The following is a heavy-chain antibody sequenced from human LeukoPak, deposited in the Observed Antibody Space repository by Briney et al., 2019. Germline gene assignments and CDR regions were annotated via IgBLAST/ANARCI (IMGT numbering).Heavy chain of an antibody. V-gene: IGHV3-23*01. J-gene: IGHJ6*02. CDR1: GFTFSSYA. CDR2: ISGSGGST. Sequence: GGSLRLSCAASGFTFSSYAMGWVRQAPGKGLEWVSAISGSGGSTYYADSVKGRFTISRDNSKNTLYLQMNSLRAEDTAVYYCAKKYSSGWGHYYYYGMDVWGQGTTVTVSS. CDR3: AKKYSSGWGHYYYYGMDV. D-gene: IGHD6-19*01.